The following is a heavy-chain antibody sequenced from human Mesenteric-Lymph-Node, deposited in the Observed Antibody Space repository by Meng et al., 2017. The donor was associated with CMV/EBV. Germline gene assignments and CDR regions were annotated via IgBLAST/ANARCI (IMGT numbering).Heavy chain of an antibody. V-gene: IGHV1-69*04. Sequence: SVKVSCKASGGTFSSYAISWVRQAPGQGLEWMGRIIPISGKADYPQKFQGRITITADKSTSTTYMELSSLRSEDTAVYYCASLIGDSSDYPYDAVDIWGQGTMVTVSS. J-gene: IGHJ3*02. CDR2: IIPISGKA. CDR1: GGTFSSYA. CDR3: ASLIGDSSDYPYDAVDI. D-gene: IGHD3-22*01.